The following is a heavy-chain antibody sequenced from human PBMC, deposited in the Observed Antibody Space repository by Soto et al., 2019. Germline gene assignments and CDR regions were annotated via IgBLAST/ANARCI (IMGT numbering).Heavy chain of an antibody. CDR3: ARGAHLSLHYYYMDV. CDR2: THSTWSP. J-gene: IGHJ6*03. V-gene: IGHV4-59*01. CDR1: GASISNYY. Sequence: SETLSLTCNVSGASISNYYWNWVRQPPGRGLEWIAFTHSTWSPNYNPSLKSRVTVSVDASKNQFSLRLSSVTAADTAIYYCARGAHLSLHYYYMDVWGKGTTVTVSS.